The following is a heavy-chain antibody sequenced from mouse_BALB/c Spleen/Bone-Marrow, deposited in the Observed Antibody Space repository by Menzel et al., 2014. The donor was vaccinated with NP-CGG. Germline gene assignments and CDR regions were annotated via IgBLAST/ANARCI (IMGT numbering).Heavy chain of an antibody. J-gene: IGHJ2*01. Sequence: EVQLVESGAELVKPGASVKLSCTAPGFNIKDTYMHWVKQRPEQGLEWIGRVDPANGNTKYDPKFQGKATITADTSSNTAYLQLSSLTSEDTAVYYCASYDYGYYFDYWGQGTTLTVSS. CDR1: GFNIKDTY. V-gene: IGHV14-3*02. CDR2: VDPANGNT. CDR3: ASYDYGYYFDY. D-gene: IGHD2-4*01.